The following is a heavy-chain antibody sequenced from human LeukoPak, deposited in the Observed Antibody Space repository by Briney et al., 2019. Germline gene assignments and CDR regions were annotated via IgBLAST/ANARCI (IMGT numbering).Heavy chain of an antibody. CDR1: GYTFTVYY. D-gene: IGHD3-3*01. J-gene: IGHJ4*02. Sequence: ASVKVSCKASGYTFTVYYIHWMRQAPGQGLEWMGWIDPNSGGTNYAQKFQGRVTMTTDTSTSTAYMELRSLRSDDTAVYYCARDSDFWSGYSTDYYFDYWGQGTLVTVSS. V-gene: IGHV1-2*02. CDR2: IDPNSGGT. CDR3: ARDSDFWSGYSTDYYFDY.